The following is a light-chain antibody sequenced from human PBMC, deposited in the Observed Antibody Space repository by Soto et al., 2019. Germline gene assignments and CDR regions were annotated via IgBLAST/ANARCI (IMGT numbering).Light chain of an antibody. V-gene: IGKV1-39*01. CDR3: QQSYRTPPIT. CDR1: QSISSY. Sequence: DIPMTQSPSSLSASVGDRVTIPCRASQSISSYLNWYQQKPGKAPKLLIYAASSLQSGVPSRFSGSGSGTDFTLTISSLQPEDFATYYCQQSYRTPPITFGQGTRLEIK. J-gene: IGKJ5*01. CDR2: AAS.